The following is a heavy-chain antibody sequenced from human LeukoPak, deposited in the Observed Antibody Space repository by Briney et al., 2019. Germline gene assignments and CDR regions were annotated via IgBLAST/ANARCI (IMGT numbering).Heavy chain of an antibody. D-gene: IGHD3-9*01. CDR2: IYYSGST. J-gene: IGHJ4*02. CDR1: GGSISSSSYY. CDR3: ARCPLRYFDWLEDGYFDY. V-gene: IGHV4-39*01. Sequence: SETLSLTCTVSGGSISSSSYYWGWIRQPPGKGLEWIGSIYYSGSTYYNPSLKSRVTISVGTSKNQFSLKLSSVTAADTAVYYCARCPLRYFDWLEDGYFDYWGQGTLVTVSS.